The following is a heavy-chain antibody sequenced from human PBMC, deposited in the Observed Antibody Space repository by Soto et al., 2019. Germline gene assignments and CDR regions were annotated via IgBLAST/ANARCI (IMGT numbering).Heavy chain of an antibody. CDR3: ARVYLDVLRFVEWPTLDYNYMDV. Sequence: GGSLRLSCAASGFTFSSYWMSWVRQAPGKGLKWVANIKQDGSEKYYVDSVKGRFTISRDNAKNSLYLQMNSLRAEDTAVYYCARVYLDVLRFVEWPTLDYNYMDVWGKGTTVTVSS. CDR1: GFTFSSYW. CDR2: IKQDGSEK. D-gene: IGHD3-3*01. J-gene: IGHJ6*03. V-gene: IGHV3-7*01.